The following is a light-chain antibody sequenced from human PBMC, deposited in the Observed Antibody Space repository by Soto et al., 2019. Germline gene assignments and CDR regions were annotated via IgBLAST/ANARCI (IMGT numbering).Light chain of an antibody. Sequence: EIVLTQSPATLSLSPGERATLSCRASQSVSSYLAWYQQKPGQAPRLLIYDASNRATGIPARFSGSGSGTDFTLTISSLEPEDFAVYYCQQRSSVSGFTFGPGTKVDIK. CDR3: QQRSSVSGFT. J-gene: IGKJ3*01. V-gene: IGKV3-11*01. CDR1: QSVSSY. CDR2: DAS.